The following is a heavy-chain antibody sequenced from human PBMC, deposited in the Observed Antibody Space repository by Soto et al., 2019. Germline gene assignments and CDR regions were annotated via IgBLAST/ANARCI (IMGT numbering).Heavy chain of an antibody. Sequence: QLVESGGGLTQAGGSLRLSCVGSGFFFNNYDMHWVRQVRGKGLEWVSAIGAADDPYYSVSVKGRFIVSRDNAQKSLYLQMNNLRAADTAEYFGARAYTGQLPRRGDYYYALDVWGRGTTVTVSS. CDR3: ARAYTGQLPRRGDYYYALDV. V-gene: IGHV3-13*05. CDR1: GFFFNNYD. J-gene: IGHJ6*02. D-gene: IGHD2-2*01. CDR2: IGAADDP.